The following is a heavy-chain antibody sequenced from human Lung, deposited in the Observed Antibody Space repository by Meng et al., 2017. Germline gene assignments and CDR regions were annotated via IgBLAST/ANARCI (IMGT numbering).Heavy chain of an antibody. CDR3: ARGPTTMAHDFDY. V-gene: IGHV4-39*02. J-gene: IGHJ4*02. CDR2: IKHSGST. Sequence: PQLLQSGQGLVKPSEILSLTCPVTGGSISSSSYYWSWIRNHPGKGLEWIGEIKHSGSTNYNPSLESRATISVDTSQNNLSLKLSSVTAADSAVYYCARGPTTMAHDFDYWGQGTLVTVSS. D-gene: IGHD4-11*01. CDR1: GGSISSSSYY.